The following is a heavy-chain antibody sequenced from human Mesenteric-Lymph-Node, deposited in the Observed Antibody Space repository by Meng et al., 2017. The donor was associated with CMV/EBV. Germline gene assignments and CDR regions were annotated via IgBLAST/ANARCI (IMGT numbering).Heavy chain of an antibody. CDR2: INPKSGGT. CDR3: ARGPNWGGCDY. Sequence: ASVKVSCKASGYPFIDYYIHWLRQAPGQGLEWMGWINPKSGGTVYAHNFQGRVAMTADTSISTVNMELNRLTSDDTAVYFCARGPNWGGCDYWGQGTLVTVSS. CDR1: GYPFIDYY. V-gene: IGHV1-2*07. D-gene: IGHD7-27*01. J-gene: IGHJ4*02.